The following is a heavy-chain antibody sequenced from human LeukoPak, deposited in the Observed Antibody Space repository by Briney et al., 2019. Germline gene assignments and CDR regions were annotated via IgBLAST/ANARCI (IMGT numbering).Heavy chain of an antibody. CDR2: ISGSGVNT. V-gene: IGHV3-23*01. CDR1: GFTLSHYA. D-gene: IGHD2-15*01. J-gene: IGHJ5*02. Sequence: GGSLRLSCVASGFTLSHYARSWVRQASGEGLEWVSTISGSGVNTYYADSVKGRFTISRDNSKNTLYLQMNSLRAEDTAVYYCAKDIVRGDCSGGSCYPLDPWGQGTLVTVSS. CDR3: AKDIVRGDCSGGSCYPLDP.